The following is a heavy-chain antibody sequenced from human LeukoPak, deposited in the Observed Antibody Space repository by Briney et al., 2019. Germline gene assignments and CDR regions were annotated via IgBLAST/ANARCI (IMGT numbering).Heavy chain of an antibody. CDR1: GGSFSGYY. CDR3: ARGMGAALFDY. CDR2: INHSGST. D-gene: IGHD1-26*01. Sequence: SETLSLTCAVYGGSFSGYYWSWIRQPPGKGLEWIGEINHSGSTNYNPSLKSRVTISVDTSKNLFSLKLSSVTAADTAVYYCARGMGAALFDYWGQGTLVTVSS. V-gene: IGHV4-34*01. J-gene: IGHJ4*02.